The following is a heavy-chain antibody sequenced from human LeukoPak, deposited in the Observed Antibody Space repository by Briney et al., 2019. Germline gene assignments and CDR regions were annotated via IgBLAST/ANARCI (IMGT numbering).Heavy chain of an antibody. CDR2: IIPIFGTA. V-gene: IGHV1-69*05. CDR3: ARWSLGYCSSTSCSRWAFDI. CDR1: GGTFSSYA. Sequence: SVKVSCKASGGTFSSYAISWVRQAPGQGLEWMGGIIPIFGTANYAQKFQGRVTITTDESTSTAYMELSSLRSEDTAAYYCARWSLGYCSSTSCSRWAFDIWGQGTMVTVSS. D-gene: IGHD2-2*01. J-gene: IGHJ3*02.